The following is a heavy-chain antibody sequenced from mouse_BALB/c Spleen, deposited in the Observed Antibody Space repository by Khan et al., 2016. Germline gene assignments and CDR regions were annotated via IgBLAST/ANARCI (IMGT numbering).Heavy chain of an antibody. D-gene: IGHD4-1*01. V-gene: IGHV2-6-7*01. CDR1: GFSLTGYG. J-gene: IGHJ4*01. CDR3: ARELGHYAMDY. CDR2: IWGDGST. Sequence: QVQLKESGPGLVAPSQSLSITCTVSGFSLTGYGVNWVRQPPGKGLEWLGMIWGDGSTDYNSALKSRLSISKDNSKSHVFLKLNSLQTDDTARYYCARELGHYAMDYWCQGTSVTVSS.